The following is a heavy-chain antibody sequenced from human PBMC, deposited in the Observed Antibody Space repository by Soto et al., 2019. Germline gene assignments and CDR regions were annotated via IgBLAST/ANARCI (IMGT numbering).Heavy chain of an antibody. V-gene: IGHV3-30-3*01. D-gene: IGHD2-2*01. CDR3: AIDILPQCLRSYFFDF. J-gene: IGHJ4*02. CDR1: GFTFSRYS. CDR2: ISFEGNNK. Sequence: QVQLVESGGGVVQPARSLRLSCAASGFTFSRYSMNWVRQAPGKGLEWVAVISFEGNNKYYAESVKGGFTISRDDSNNTLYLQLNTLRAEDTAVYYWAIDILPQCLRSYFFDFWGQGTIVTVSS.